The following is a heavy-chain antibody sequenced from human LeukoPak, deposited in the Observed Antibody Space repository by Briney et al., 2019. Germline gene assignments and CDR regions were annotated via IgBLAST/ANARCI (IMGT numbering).Heavy chain of an antibody. CDR2: IYPGDSDT. Sequence: GESLKISCQTAGYSFTDYWIGWVRQMPGKGLEWMGIIYPGDSDTRYSPSFQGQVIISADKSIRTAYLQWSLKASDTAIYYCARSDQLRWFGEPRRPFYYGMDVWGQGTTVTVS. J-gene: IGHJ6*02. V-gene: IGHV5-51*01. CDR3: ARSDQLRWFGEPRRPFYYGMDV. CDR1: GYSFTDYW. D-gene: IGHD3-10*01.